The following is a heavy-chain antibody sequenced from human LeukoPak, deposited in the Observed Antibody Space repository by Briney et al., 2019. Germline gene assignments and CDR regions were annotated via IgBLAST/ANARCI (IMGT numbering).Heavy chain of an antibody. J-gene: IGHJ5*02. CDR2: IIPIFGTA. D-gene: IGHD3-3*01. Sequence: SVKVSCKASGGTFSSYAISWVRQAPGQGLEWMGGIIPIFGTANYAQKFQGRVTITADKSTSTAYMELSSLRSEDTAVYYCARSITIFGVAGPFDPWGQGTLVTVSS. CDR3: ARSITIFGVAGPFDP. V-gene: IGHV1-69*06. CDR1: GGTFSSYA.